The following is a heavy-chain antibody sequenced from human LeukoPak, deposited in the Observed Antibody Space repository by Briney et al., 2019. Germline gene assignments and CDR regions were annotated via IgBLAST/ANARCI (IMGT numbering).Heavy chain of an antibody. D-gene: IGHD6-13*01. CDR3: ARGKAAAGTSPAFDI. V-gene: IGHV4-34*01. Sequence: SETLSLTCAVYGGSFSGYYWSWIRQPPGKGLEWIGEINHSGSTNYNPSLKSRVTISVDTSKNQFSLKLSSVTAADTAVYYCARGKAAAGTSPAFDIWGQGTMVTVSS. CDR1: GGSFSGYY. J-gene: IGHJ3*02. CDR2: INHSGST.